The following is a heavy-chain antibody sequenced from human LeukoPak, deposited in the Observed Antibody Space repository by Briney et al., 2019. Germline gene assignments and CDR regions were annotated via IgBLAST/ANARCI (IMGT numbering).Heavy chain of an antibody. Sequence: ASVKVSCKPSGYTFNAYYMHWVRQAPGQGLEWVGWIDPKTGNTRCAQKFQGRVTITRDTPIGTVYMELSSLKSDDTAVYYCASEAFCASGNCYLQRVASWGPGTLVTVSS. D-gene: IGHD3-22*01. CDR1: GYTFNAYY. CDR2: IDPKTGNT. CDR3: ASEAFCASGNCYLQRVAS. J-gene: IGHJ4*02. V-gene: IGHV1-2*02.